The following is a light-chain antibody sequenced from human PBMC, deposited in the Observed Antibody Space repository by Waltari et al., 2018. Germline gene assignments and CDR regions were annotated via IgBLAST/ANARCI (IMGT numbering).Light chain of an antibody. CDR3: QHYVRLPAT. V-gene: IGKV3-20*01. CDR1: QSVSRT. CDR2: GAS. J-gene: IGKJ1*01. Sequence: EIVLPQSPGTLSLSPGERATLSCSASQSVSRTLSWYQQQPGQAPKLLIYGASIRATGIPDRFTGSGSGTDFSLTISSLEPENFAIYFCQHYVRLPATFGQGTKVEIK.